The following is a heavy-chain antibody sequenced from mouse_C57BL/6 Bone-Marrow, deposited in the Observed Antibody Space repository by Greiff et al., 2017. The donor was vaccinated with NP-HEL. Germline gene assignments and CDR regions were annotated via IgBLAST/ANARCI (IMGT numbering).Heavy chain of an antibody. V-gene: IGHV1-19*01. CDR2: INPYNGGT. J-gene: IGHJ2*01. CDR1: GYTFTDYY. D-gene: IGHD1-1*01. CDR3: ARIPNYGSSFDY. Sequence: EVQLQQSGPVLVKPGASVKMSCKASGYTFTDYYMNWVKQSHGKSLEWIGVINPYNGGTSYNQKFKGKATLTVDKSSSTAYMELNSLTSEDSAVYYCARIPNYGSSFDYWGQGTTLTVSS.